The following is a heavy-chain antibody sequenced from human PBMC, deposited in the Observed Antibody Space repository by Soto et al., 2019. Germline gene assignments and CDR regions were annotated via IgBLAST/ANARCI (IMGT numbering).Heavy chain of an antibody. Sequence: QVQLQESGPGLVKPSETLSLTCTVSGGSLSSYYWSWIRQLPGKGLEWIGYIYYSGSTNYNPSLKSRVTTAVDASKNQLTLKPSSVTAADVAVYYCARLLNGYSGERIQVSFDSWGQGTLVTFSS. D-gene: IGHD5-12*01. V-gene: IGHV4-59*08. J-gene: IGHJ4*02. CDR1: GGSLSSYY. CDR3: ARLLNGYSGERIQVSFDS. CDR2: IYYSGST.